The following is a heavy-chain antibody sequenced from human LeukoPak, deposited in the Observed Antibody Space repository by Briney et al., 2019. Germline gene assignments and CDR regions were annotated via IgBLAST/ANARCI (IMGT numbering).Heavy chain of an antibody. CDR1: GGSISSSSYY. D-gene: IGHD1-7*01. V-gene: IGHV4-39*01. J-gene: IGHJ4*02. CDR3: ARSRYNWNYGSLDY. CDR2: IYYSGST. Sequence: SETLSLTCTVSGGSISSSSYYWGWIRQPPGKGLEWIGSIYYSGSTYYNPSLKSRVTISVDTSKNQFSLKLSSVTAADTAVYYCARSRYNWNYGSLDYWGQGTLVTVSS.